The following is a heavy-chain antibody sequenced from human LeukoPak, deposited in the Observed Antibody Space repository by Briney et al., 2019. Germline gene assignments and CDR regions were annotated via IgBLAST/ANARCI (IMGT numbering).Heavy chain of an antibody. V-gene: IGHV3-49*04. CDR2: IRSKAYGGTT. CDR1: GFTFGDYA. CDR3: TRGISGSYWGVLDY. Sequence: PGGSLRLSCTASGFTFGDYAMSWVRQAPGKGLEWVGFIRSKAYGGTTEYAASVKGRFTISRDDSKSIAYLQMNSLKTEDTAVYYCTRGISGSYWGVLDYWGQGTLVTVSS. D-gene: IGHD1-26*01. J-gene: IGHJ4*02.